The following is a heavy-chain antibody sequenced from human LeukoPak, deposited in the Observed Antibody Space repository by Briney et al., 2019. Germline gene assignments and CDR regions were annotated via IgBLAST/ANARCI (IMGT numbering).Heavy chain of an antibody. CDR1: GFTFSSSW. V-gene: IGHV3-7*01. CDR2: IKQDGSER. J-gene: IGHJ6*03. CDR3: ARGIQLWLQYYYYYYMDV. Sequence: GGSLRLSCAASGFTFSSSWTSWVRQAPGKGLEWVANIKQDGSERSYVDSVKGRFTISRDNAKNLLYLQMNSLRAEDTAVYYCARGIQLWLQYYYYYYMDVWGKGTTVTVSS. D-gene: IGHD5-18*01.